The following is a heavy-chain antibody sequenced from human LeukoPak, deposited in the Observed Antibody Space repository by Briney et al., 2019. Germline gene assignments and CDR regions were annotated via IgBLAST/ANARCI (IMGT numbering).Heavy chain of an antibody. D-gene: IGHD2-2*01. CDR2: IDPSDSYT. V-gene: IGHV5-10-1*01. J-gene: IGHJ4*02. CDR3: ATINGYCSSTSCSLMFDC. Sequence: GESLKISCKGSGYSFTSYWISWVRQMPGKGLEWMGRIDPSDSYTNYSPSFQGHVTISADKSISTTYLQWSSLKASDTAMYYCATINGYCSSTSCSLMFDCWGQGTLVTVSS. CDR1: GYSFTSYW.